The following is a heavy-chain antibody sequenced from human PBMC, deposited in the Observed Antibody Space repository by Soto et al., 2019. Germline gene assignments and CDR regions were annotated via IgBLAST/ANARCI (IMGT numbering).Heavy chain of an antibody. CDR2: IIPIFGTA. J-gene: IGHJ6*02. V-gene: IGHV1-69*01. CDR3: ARYGYGGNLPYYYCYGMDV. Sequence: QVQLVQSGAEVKKPGSSVKVSCKASGGTFSSYAISWVRQAPGQGLEWMGGIIPIFGTANYAQKFQGRVTITADESTSTAYMELSRLRSEDTAVYYCARYGYGGNLPYYYCYGMDVWGQVTTFTVSS. D-gene: IGHD2-15*01. CDR1: GGTFSSYA.